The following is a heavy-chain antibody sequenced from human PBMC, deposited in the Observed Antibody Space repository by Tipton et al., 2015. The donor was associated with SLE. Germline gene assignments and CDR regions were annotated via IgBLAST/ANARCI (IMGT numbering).Heavy chain of an antibody. CDR1: GGSISSSSYY. CDR2: IYYSGST. J-gene: IGHJ5*02. V-gene: IGHV4-39*01. Sequence: TLSLTCTVSGGSISSSSYYWGWIRQPPGKGLEWIGSIYYSGSTNYNPSLKSRVTMSVDTSKNQFSLKLSSVTAADTAVYYCARGGNWNSVWWFDPWGQGTLVTVSS. CDR3: ARGGNWNSVWWFDP. D-gene: IGHD1-7*01.